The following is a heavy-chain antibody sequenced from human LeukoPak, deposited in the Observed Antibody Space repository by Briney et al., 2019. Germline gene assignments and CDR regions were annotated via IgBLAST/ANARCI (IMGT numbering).Heavy chain of an antibody. J-gene: IGHJ4*02. CDR2: IYHSGST. V-gene: IGHV4-38-2*02. Sequence: SETLSLTCTVSGYSISSGYYWGWVRQPPGKGLEWIGSIYHSGSTYYNPSLKSRVTISVDTSKNQFSLKVNSVTAADTAVYYCARDKPYGSGTDYWGQGTLVTVSS. CDR1: GYSISSGYY. CDR3: ARDKPYGSGTDY. D-gene: IGHD3-10*01.